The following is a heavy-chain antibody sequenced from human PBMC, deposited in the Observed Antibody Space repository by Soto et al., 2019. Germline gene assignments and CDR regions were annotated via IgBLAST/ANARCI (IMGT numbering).Heavy chain of an antibody. Sequence: GESLKISCKSSGYSFTTYWIGWVRQMPGKGLEWMGIIFPDDSDTRYSPSFKGQVTISADKSISTAYLQWSSLKASDTAMYYCASKSSGWSNLHWGQGSLVTVSS. CDR1: GYSFTTYW. CDR2: IFPDDSDT. J-gene: IGHJ4*02. D-gene: IGHD6-19*01. V-gene: IGHV5-51*01. CDR3: ASKSSGWSNLH.